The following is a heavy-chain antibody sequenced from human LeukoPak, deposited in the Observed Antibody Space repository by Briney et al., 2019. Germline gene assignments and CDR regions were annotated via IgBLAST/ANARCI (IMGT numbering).Heavy chain of an antibody. D-gene: IGHD6-13*01. V-gene: IGHV4-4*07. CDR1: GGSISSYY. CDR2: IYSTGST. Sequence: SETLSLTCTVSGGSISSYYWSWIRQPAGKGLEWIGRIYSTGSTNYNPSLKSRVTMSVDTSKNQFSLRLRSVTAADTAVYYCARQIASAGTAGFDFWGQGALDTVSS. CDR3: ARQIASAGTAGFDF. J-gene: IGHJ4*02.